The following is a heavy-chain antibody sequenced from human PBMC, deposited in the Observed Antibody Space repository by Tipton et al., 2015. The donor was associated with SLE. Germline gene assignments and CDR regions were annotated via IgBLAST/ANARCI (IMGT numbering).Heavy chain of an antibody. CDR1: GGSISSYC. Sequence: TLSLTCTVSGGSISSYCWSWIRQPPGKGLEWIGYIYYSGSTNYNPSLKSRVTISVDTSKNQFSLKLSSVTAADTAVYYCARGQGVRGVIEGNWFDPWGQGTLVTVSS. V-gene: IGHV4-59*08. CDR2: IYYSGST. D-gene: IGHD3-10*01. J-gene: IGHJ5*02. CDR3: ARGQGVRGVIEGNWFDP.